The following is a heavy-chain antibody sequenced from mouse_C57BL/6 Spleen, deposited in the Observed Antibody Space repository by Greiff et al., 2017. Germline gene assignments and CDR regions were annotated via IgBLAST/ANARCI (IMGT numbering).Heavy chain of an antibody. V-gene: IGHV1-15*01. J-gene: IGHJ1*03. CDR1: GYTFTDYE. CDR2: IDPETGGT. D-gene: IGHD1-1*01. CDR3: TRRDYYGSSRDFDD. Sequence: QVQLQQSGAELVRPGASVTLSCKASGYTFTDYEMHWVKQTPVHGLEWIGAIDPETGGTAYNQKFKGKAILTADKSSSTAYMELRSLTSEDSAVYYCTRRDYYGSSRDFDDWGTGTTVTVSS.